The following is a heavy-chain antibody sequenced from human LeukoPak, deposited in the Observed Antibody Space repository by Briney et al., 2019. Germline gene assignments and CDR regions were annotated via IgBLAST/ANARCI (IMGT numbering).Heavy chain of an antibody. CDR1: GFTFSSYA. J-gene: IGHJ3*02. CDR3: AKLSSSWDAFDI. CDR2: ISGSGGST. D-gene: IGHD6-13*01. Sequence: GGSLRLSCAASGFTFSSYAMSWVRQAPGKGLEWVSAISGSGGSTYYADSVKGRFTISRDSSKNTLYLQMNSLRAEDTAVYYCAKLSSSWDAFDIWGQGTMVTVSS. V-gene: IGHV3-23*01.